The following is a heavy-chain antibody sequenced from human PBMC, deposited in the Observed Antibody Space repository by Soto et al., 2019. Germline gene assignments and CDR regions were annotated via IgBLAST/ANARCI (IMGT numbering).Heavy chain of an antibody. CDR3: IKCGGDCYSSDY. Sequence: SVRLSCATSGFTFGHFAMSWVRQAPGKGLEWLGFIRSKTYGGTTEYAASVKGRFTVSRDDSKSIAYLQMNSLNTEDTAVYYCIKCGGDCYSSDYWGQGTQVTVSS. CDR2: IRSKTYGGTT. V-gene: IGHV3-49*04. J-gene: IGHJ4*02. CDR1: GFTFGHFA. D-gene: IGHD2-21*02.